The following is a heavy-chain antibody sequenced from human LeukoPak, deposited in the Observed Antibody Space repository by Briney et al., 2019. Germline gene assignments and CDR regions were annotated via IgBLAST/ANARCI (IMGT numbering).Heavy chain of an antibody. J-gene: IGHJ4*02. CDR2: IKPSDGST. V-gene: IGHV1-46*01. D-gene: IGHD4-11*01. CDR3: ARLDYSKFDY. CDR1: GYTFSGYY. Sequence: GASVKVSCKASGYTFSGYYMHWVRQAPGQGLEWMGIIKPSDGSTIYAQKFQGRVTMTSDTSTTTAYMEVSSLRSDDTAVYYCARLDYSKFDYWGQGILVTVSS.